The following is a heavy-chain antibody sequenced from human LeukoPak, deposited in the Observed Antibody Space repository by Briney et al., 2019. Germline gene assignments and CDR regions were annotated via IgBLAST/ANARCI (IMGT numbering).Heavy chain of an antibody. CDR3: ARGGTYYDILTGYYPPLWY. CDR2: ISSSSSYI. J-gene: IGHJ4*02. D-gene: IGHD3-9*01. CDR1: GSTFSSYS. V-gene: IGHV3-21*01. Sequence: PGGSLRLSCAASGSTFSSYSMNWVRQAPGKGLEWDSSISSSSSYIYYADSVKGRFTISRDNAKNSLYLQMNSLRAEDTAVYYCARGGTYYDILTGYYPPLWYWGQGTLVTVSS.